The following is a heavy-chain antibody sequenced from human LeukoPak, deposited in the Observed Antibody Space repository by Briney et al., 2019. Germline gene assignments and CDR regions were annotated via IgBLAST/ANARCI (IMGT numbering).Heavy chain of an antibody. CDR2: INHSGST. V-gene: IGHV4-34*01. CDR1: GGSFSGYC. CDR3: ARGDIAARTNDY. D-gene: IGHD6-13*01. J-gene: IGHJ4*02. Sequence: SETLSLTCAVYGGSFSGYCWSWIRQPPGKGLEWIGEINHSGSTNYNPSLKSRVTISVDTSKNQFSLKLSSVTAADTAVYYCARGDIAARTNDYWGQGTLVTVSS.